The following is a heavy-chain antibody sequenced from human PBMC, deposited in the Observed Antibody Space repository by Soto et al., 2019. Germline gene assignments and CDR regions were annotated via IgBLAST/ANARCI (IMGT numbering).Heavy chain of an antibody. J-gene: IGHJ6*02. CDR1: GFTFSSYA. Sequence: GGSLRLSCAASGFTFSSYAMSWVRQAPGKGLEWVSAISGSGGSTYYADSVKGRFTISRDNSKNTLYLQMNSLRAEDTAVYYCAKDGATYYYGSGSYPGDVWGQGTTVTVSS. CDR2: ISGSGGST. CDR3: AKDGATYYYGSGSYPGDV. V-gene: IGHV3-23*01. D-gene: IGHD3-10*01.